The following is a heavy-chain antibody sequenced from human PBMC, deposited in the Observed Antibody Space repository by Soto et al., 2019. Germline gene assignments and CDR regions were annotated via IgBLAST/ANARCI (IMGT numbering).Heavy chain of an antibody. CDR2: TYPFDSDT. CDR3: GRHYGGATKGIDY. V-gene: IGHV5-51*01. D-gene: IGHD1-26*01. Sequence: DSLKISCEGSGYTFTYYWIGWVRQMPGKGLEWMGVTYPFDSDTRYSPSFQGRVTISAVQSTNTAYLELSRLQASDTAIYYCGRHYGGATKGIDYWGQGTLVTVSS. J-gene: IGHJ4*01. CDR1: GYTFTYYW.